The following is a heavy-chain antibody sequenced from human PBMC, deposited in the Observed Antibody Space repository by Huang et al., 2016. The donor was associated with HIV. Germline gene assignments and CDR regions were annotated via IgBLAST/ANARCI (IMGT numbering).Heavy chain of an antibody. D-gene: IGHD3-22*01. V-gene: IGHV1-18*01. Sequence: QIQLMQSGPEMKQPGASVKVSCKASGYTFTSYGITLVRLAPGQGPEWMRCIRAFSGEKEYTQKFHGRGTLTTDTSTNIAYMELTSLRSDDTAKYYCARDPKYHRIGYYRQRRGIDIWGQGTMVIVSS. J-gene: IGHJ3*02. CDR3: ARDPKYHRIGYYRQRRGIDI. CDR2: IRAFSGEK. CDR1: GYTFTSYG.